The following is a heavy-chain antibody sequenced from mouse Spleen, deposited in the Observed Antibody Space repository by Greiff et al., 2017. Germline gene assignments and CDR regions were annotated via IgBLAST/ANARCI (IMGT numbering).Heavy chain of an antibody. V-gene: IGHV1-63*02. CDR2: IYPGGGYT. CDR3: ARSDYGYDRGYYAMDY. CDR1: GYTFTNYW. J-gene: IGHJ4*01. D-gene: IGHD2-2*01. Sequence: QVQLKESGAELVRPGTSVKMSCKAAGYTFTNYWIGWVKQRPGHGLEWIGDIYPGGGYTNYNEKFKGKATLTADTSSSTAYMQLSSLTSEDSAIYYCARSDYGYDRGYYAMDYWGQGTSVTVSS.